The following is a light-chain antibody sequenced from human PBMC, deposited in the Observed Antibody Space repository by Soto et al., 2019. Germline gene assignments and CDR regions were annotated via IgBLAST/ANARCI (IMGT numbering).Light chain of an antibody. CDR1: QTISSS. J-gene: IGKJ1*01. V-gene: IGKV1-39*01. CDR2: AAS. Sequence: IQRTQSPSSMSASVGDSVTITYRASQTISSSLNWYQQKPGTAPKLLIYAASSLHTGAPARFSGIGFGTEFTPTLTRLQHEDFLTYFRQQTYSTIGTFGQGTKVDI. CDR3: QQTYSTIGT.